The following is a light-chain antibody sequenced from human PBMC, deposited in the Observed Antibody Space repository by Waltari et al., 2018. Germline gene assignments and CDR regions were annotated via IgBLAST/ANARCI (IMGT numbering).Light chain of an antibody. J-gene: IGLJ3*02. CDR3: FSYAGSRTWV. CDR1: SGDVGSFNL. CDR2: EVN. Sequence: QSALTQPASVSGSPGQSITISCTGTSGDVGSFNLVSWYQQHAGKAPKLMIYEVNKWPSGVSNRFSGSKSANTASLTISGLQAEDEADYYCFSYAGSRTWVFGGGTKLTVL. V-gene: IGLV2-23*02.